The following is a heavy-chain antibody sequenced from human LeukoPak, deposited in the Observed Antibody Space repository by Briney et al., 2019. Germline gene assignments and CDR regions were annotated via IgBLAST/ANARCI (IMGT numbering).Heavy chain of an antibody. V-gene: IGHV4-30-4*08. CDR2: IYYSGST. D-gene: IGHD1-26*01. CDR3: ARAPRGVVGATPFDY. CDR1: GGSISSGDYY. J-gene: IGHJ4*02. Sequence: SQTLSLTCTVSGGSISSGDYYWSWIRQPPGKGLEWIGYIYYSGSTYYNPSFKSRVTISVDTSKNQFSLKLSSVTAADTAVYYCARAPRGVVGATPFDYWGQGTLVTVSS.